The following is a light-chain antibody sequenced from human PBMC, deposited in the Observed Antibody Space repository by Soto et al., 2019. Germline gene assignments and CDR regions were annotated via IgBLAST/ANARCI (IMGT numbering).Light chain of an antibody. J-gene: IGKJ1*01. CDR2: DAS. V-gene: IGKV1-5*01. CDR3: QQYNSYSLT. Sequence: DIQMTQSPSTLSASVGDRVTITCRASQTISSWLAWYQQKPGKAPKLLIYDASSLESGVPPRFSGSGSGTEFTLTISSLQPDDFATYYCQQYNSYSLTFGQGTKVDNK. CDR1: QTISSW.